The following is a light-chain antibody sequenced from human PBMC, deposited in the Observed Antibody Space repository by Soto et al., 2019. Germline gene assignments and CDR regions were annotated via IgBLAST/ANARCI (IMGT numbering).Light chain of an antibody. Sequence: EMVLTQSPGTLSLSPRERATLSCRASQSVSSSYLAWYQQKPDQAPRLLIYGAPSRATGIPLRFSGSGSGTDFHLAISRLEPGGDAVYYCQKYGNSPYTFGQGTKLEIK. CDR3: QKYGNSPYT. V-gene: IGKV3-20*01. J-gene: IGKJ2*01. CDR2: GAP. CDR1: QSVSSSY.